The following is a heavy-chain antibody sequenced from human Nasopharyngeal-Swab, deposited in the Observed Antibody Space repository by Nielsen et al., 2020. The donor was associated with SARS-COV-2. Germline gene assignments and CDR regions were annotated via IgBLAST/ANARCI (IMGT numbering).Heavy chain of an antibody. D-gene: IGHD1-14*01. CDR3: AKEGPGWEPIY. J-gene: IGHJ4*02. Sequence: GGSLRLSCAASGFTFSRYAMSWVRQAPGKGLECVSAISGTGGATYYADSVKGRFIISRDNSKNTLYLQVNSLRAEDTAVYYCAKEGPGWEPIYWGQGTLVTVSS. V-gene: IGHV3-23*01. CDR1: GFTFSRYA. CDR2: ISGTGGAT.